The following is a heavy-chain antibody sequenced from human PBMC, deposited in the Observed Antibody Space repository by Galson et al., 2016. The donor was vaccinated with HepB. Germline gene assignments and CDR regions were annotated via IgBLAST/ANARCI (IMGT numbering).Heavy chain of an antibody. CDR3: AKDAAMDYYGSSGYNNWFDP. V-gene: IGHV3-23*01. CDR1: GFTFSSYA. J-gene: IGHJ5*02. D-gene: IGHD3-22*01. CDR2: MSGSGSST. Sequence: SLRLSCAASGFTFSSYAMSWVRQAPGKGLEWVSGMSGSGSSTYYADSVKGRFTISRDNSKNTLYLQMNSLRAEDTAVYYCAKDAAMDYYGSSGYNNWFDPWGQGTPVTVSS.